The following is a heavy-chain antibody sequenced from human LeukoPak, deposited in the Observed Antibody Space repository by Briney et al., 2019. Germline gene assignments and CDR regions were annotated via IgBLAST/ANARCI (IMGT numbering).Heavy chain of an antibody. CDR2: IYSGGST. Sequence: GGSLRLSCAASGFTVSSNYMSWVRQAPGKGLEWASVIYSGGSTYYAGSVKGRFTISRDNSKNTLYLQMNSLRAEDTAVYYCARPRQYSSGWGLFDYWGQGTLVAVSS. CDR3: ARPRQYSSGWGLFDY. D-gene: IGHD6-19*01. CDR1: GFTVSSNY. V-gene: IGHV3-66*04. J-gene: IGHJ4*02.